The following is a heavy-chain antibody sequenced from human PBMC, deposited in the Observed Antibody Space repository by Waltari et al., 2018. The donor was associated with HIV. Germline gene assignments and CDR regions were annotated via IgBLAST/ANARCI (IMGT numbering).Heavy chain of an antibody. J-gene: IGHJ4*02. CDR1: EFTFNIHG. Sequence: EVQLLESGGGLVQPGGSQRLSCASSEFTFNIHGMIWVRQAPGRGLEWVSTISGSGDNTHYADSVKGRFTISRDNSKNTMYLQMNSLRAEDTAVYFCGKDPSSWTRADSWGQGTLVTVSS. CDR2: ISGSGDNT. D-gene: IGHD6-13*01. V-gene: IGHV3-23*01. CDR3: GKDPSSWTRADS.